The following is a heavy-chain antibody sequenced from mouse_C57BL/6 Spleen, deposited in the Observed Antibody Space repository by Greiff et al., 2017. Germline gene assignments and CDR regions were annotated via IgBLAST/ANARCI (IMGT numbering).Heavy chain of an antibody. CDR3: SRYAHDSYYCV. D-gene: IGHD2-3*01. J-gene: IGHJ1*03. Sequence: QVQLQQPGAELVKPGASVKLSCKASGYTFTSYWMHWVKQRPGQGLEWIGMIHPNSGSTNYNEKFQSKATLTVDKSSSTAYMQLSSLTSEYSAVYYCSRYAHDSYYCVWGTGTTVTVSS. V-gene: IGHV1-64*01. CDR2: IHPNSGST. CDR1: GYTFTSYW.